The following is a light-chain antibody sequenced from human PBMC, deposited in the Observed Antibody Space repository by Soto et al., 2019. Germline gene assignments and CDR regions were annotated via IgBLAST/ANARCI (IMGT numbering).Light chain of an antibody. CDR3: QQRSNWPRT. J-gene: IGKJ1*01. V-gene: IGKV3-11*01. Sequence: EIMLTQSPATLSLSPGERATLSCRASQSVSSYLAWYQQKHGQAPRLLIYDASNSATGIPARFSGSGSGTEFTLTIRSLEPEDFAVYYCQQRSNWPRTFGPGTTVDIK. CDR1: QSVSSY. CDR2: DAS.